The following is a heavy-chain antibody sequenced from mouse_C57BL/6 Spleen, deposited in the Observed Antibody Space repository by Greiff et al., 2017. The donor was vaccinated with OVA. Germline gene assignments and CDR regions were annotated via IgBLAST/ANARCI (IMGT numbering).Heavy chain of an antibody. Sequence: DVQLVESEGGLVQPGSSMKLSCTASGFTFSDYYMHWVRQVPEKGLEWVGNINYDSSSTYYIETLKSRFIISRDNATNILHLQMSSLKSEDTATYYGAREGRYYGSNYFGHWGHGTTLTVSS. CDR3: AREGRYYGSNYFGH. CDR2: INYDSSST. V-gene: IGHV5-16*01. D-gene: IGHD1-1*01. CDR1: GFTFSDYY. J-gene: IGHJ2*01.